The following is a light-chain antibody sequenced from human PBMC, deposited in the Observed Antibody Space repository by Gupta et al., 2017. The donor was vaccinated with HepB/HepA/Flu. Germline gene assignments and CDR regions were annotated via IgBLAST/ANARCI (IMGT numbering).Light chain of an antibody. CDR2: GAS. V-gene: IGKV3-20*01. CDR3: QQYGSSSFT. J-gene: IGKJ3*01. CDR1: QSVSRNY. Sequence: ILLTPSPGTLSLSPGETATLSFSASQSVSRNYLAWYQKKPGQAPRLLIYGASSRAAGIPDRVSGSGSGTDFTLTISRLEPEDFAVYYCQQYGSSSFTFGPGTKVDIK.